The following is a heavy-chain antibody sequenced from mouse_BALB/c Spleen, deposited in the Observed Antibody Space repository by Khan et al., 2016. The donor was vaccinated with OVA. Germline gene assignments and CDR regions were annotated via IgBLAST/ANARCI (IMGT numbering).Heavy chain of an antibody. J-gene: IGHJ2*01. CDR2: IYPGTDNS. CDR3: AREKALYHFDH. V-gene: IGHV1S132*01. Sequence: QVQLKQSGAELVRPGASVKLSCKTSGYIFTSYWIHWVKQRSGQGLEWIARIYPGTDNSYYNEKFKDKATLTADKSSSTSYMQLSSLKSEDSDVYCGAREKALYHFDHWGQGTALTVSS. D-gene: IGHD3-2*02. CDR1: GYIFTSYW.